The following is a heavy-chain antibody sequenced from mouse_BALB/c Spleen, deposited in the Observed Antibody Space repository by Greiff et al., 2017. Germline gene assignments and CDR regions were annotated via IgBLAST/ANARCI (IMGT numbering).Heavy chain of an antibody. D-gene: IGHD6-1*01. CDR1: GYTFTSYY. V-gene: IGHV1S81*02. Sequence: QVQLQQSGAELVKPGASVKLSCKASGYTFTSYYMYWVKQRPGQGLEWIGEINPSNGGTNYNEKFKSKATLTVDKSSSTAYMQLSSLTSDDAAVYSSTDSYNGYAFDYWGQGTSVTVSS. CDR3: TDSYNGYAFDY. J-gene: IGHJ4*01. CDR2: INPSNGGT.